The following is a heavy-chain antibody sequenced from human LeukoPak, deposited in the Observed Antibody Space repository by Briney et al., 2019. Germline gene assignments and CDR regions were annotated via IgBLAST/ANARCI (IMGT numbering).Heavy chain of an antibody. Sequence: PGRSLRLACAASGFTFSSYAMHWVRQAPGKGLEWVAVISYDGSNKYYADSVKGRFTISRDNSKNTLYLQMNSLRAEDTAVYYCARDRGSYDSSGYDAFDIWGQGTVVTVSS. CDR1: GFTFSSYA. V-gene: IGHV3-30-3*01. CDR2: ISYDGSNK. D-gene: IGHD3-22*01. J-gene: IGHJ3*02. CDR3: ARDRGSYDSSGYDAFDI.